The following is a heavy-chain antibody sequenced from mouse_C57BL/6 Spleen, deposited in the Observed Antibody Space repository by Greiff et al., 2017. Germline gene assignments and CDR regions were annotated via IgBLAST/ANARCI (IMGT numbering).Heavy chain of an antibody. CDR1: GYTFTDYY. D-gene: IGHD6-2*01. CDR2: INPNNGGT. J-gene: IGHJ4*01. Sequence: EVQLQQSGPELVKPGASVKISCKASGYTFTDYYMNWVKQSPGKSLEWIGDINPNNGGTNYNKKFKGKATLTVDKSSSTAYMELRSLTSEDSAVYFCAILFYAMDYWGQGTSVTVSS. V-gene: IGHV1-26*01. CDR3: AILFYAMDY.